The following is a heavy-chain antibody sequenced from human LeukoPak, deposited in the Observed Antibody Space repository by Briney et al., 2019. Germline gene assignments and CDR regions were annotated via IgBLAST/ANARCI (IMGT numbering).Heavy chain of an antibody. CDR2: IKQDGSEK. CDR3: ATTRGYCSSTSCYKQAAGYFQH. CDR1: GFTFSNYW. V-gene: IGHV3-7*01. Sequence: GGSLRLSCAASGFTFSNYWMSWVRQAPGKGLEWVANIKQDGSEKYYVDSVKGRFTISRDNAKNSLYLQMNSLRAEDTAVYYCATTRGYCSSTSCYKQAAGYFQHWGQGTLVTVSS. J-gene: IGHJ1*01. D-gene: IGHD2-2*02.